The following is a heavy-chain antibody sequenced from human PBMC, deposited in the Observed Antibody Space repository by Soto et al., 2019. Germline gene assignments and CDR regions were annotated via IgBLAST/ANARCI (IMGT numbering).Heavy chain of an antibody. J-gene: IGHJ4*02. CDR3: AKEDLNSGWGPLDY. V-gene: IGHV3-23*01. CDR2: ISGSGGST. Sequence: PVGSHRLSSTSSGFTCISYAMSWVRQAPGKGLEWVSAISGSGGSTYYADSVKGRFTISRDNSKNTLYLQMNSLRAEDTAVYYCAKEDLNSGWGPLDYWGQGTLVTVSS. CDR1: GFTCISYA. D-gene: IGHD6-19*01.